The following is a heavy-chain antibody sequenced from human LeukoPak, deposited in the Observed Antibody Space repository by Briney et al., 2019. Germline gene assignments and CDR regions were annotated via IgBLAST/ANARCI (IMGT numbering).Heavy chain of an antibody. J-gene: IGHJ4*02. D-gene: IGHD3-3*01. Sequence: GGSLRLSLAASGFTFSSYGMHWVRQAPGKGLEGVAFIRYDGSNKYYADSVKGRFTISRDNSKNTLYLQMNSLRAEDTAVYYCAKDEVTIFGVVTAFDYWGQGTLVTVSS. CDR1: GFTFSSYG. V-gene: IGHV3-30*02. CDR2: IRYDGSNK. CDR3: AKDEVTIFGVVTAFDY.